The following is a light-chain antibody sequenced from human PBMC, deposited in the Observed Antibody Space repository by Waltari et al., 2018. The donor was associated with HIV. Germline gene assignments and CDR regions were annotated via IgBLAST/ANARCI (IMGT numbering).Light chain of an antibody. V-gene: IGKV1-39*01. Sequence: TTTLQTSKNINIKLNWYQQRPGKTPSLLILDATHWHSGVPSRFSASGSGTTCSLAISSLQVDDVATYYCQQTVTLPLTFGAGTKVEL. CDR2: DAT. CDR1: KNINIK. J-gene: IGKJ4*01. CDR3: QQTVTLPLT.